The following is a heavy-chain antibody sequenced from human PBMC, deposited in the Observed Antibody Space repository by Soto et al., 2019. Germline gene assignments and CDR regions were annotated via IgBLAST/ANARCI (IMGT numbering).Heavy chain of an antibody. Sequence: ASVKVSCKASGGTFSSYAISWVRQAPGQGLEWMGGIIPIFGTANYAQKFQGRVTITADESTSTAYMELSSLRSEDTAVYYCARSGYCSSTSCPLKYYYYGMDVWGQGTRVTV. CDR1: GGTFSSYA. V-gene: IGHV1-69*13. D-gene: IGHD2-2*01. CDR2: IIPIFGTA. CDR3: ARSGYCSSTSCPLKYYYYGMDV. J-gene: IGHJ6*02.